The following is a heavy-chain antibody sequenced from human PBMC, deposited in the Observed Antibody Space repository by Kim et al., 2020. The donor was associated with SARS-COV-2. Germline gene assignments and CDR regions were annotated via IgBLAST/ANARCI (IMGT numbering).Heavy chain of an antibody. D-gene: IGHD3-16*01. V-gene: IGHV3-30*18. J-gene: IGHJ6*02. Sequence: GGSLRLSCAASGFTFNNFSMHWVRQAPGKGLEWVAFISYEGSKKYYADSLKGRFTISRDNSKNTLYLQMNSLRAEDTAVYYCAKDRAFFMITFGVESGGFDGWSQGPSVSVSS. CDR1: GFTFNNFS. CDR3: AKDRAFFMITFGVESGGFDG. CDR2: ISYEGSKK.